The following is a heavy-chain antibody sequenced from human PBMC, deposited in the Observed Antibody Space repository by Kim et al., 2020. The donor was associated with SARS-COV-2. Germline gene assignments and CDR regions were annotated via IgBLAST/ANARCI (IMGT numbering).Heavy chain of an antibody. CDR1: GYSFTGYY. CDR2: INPNNGDT. CDR3: AREVGSGSGRGLDV. Sequence: ASVKVSCKASGYSFTGYYLHWVRQAPGQGLEWMGRINPNNGDTNYVQKFQGRVTLTRDTSLSTAYMDLSSLRSDDTAVYYCAREVGSGSGRGLDVWGQGTTVSVSS. J-gene: IGHJ6*02. D-gene: IGHD2-15*01. V-gene: IGHV1-2*06.